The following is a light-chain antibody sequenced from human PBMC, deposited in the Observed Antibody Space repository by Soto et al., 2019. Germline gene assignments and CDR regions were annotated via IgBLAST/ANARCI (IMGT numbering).Light chain of an antibody. J-gene: IGLJ3*02. CDR3: SSYTSTSTRM. CDR1: SSDVGGYNH. Sequence: QSVLTQPASVSGSPGQSITISCTGTSSDVGGYNHVSWYQQHPGKAPKLIIYEVSNRPSGVSNRFSGSKSGNTASLTISGLQAEDEADYYCSSYTSTSTRMFGGGTKLTVL. CDR2: EVS. V-gene: IGLV2-14*01.